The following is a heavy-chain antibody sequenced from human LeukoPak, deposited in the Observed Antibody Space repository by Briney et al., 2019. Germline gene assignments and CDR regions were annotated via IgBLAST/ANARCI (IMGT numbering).Heavy chain of an antibody. V-gene: IGHV1-69*06. J-gene: IGHJ5*02. CDR3: ARDRGQWLRLRGWFDP. D-gene: IGHD5-12*01. CDR1: GGTFSSYA. Sequence: SVKVSCKASGGTFSSYAISWVRQAPGQGLEWMGGIIPIFGTANYAQKFQGRVTITADKSTSTAYMELSSLRSEDTAVYYCARDRGQWLRLRGWFDPWGQGTLVTVSS. CDR2: IIPIFGTA.